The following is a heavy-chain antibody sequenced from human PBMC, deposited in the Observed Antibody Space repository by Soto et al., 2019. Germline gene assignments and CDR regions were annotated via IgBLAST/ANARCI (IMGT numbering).Heavy chain of an antibody. CDR1: GFTFSKYW. Sequence: PGGSLRLSCAASGFTFSKYWFHWVRQAPGKGLMWVSRIDPYDTDITYADSVKGRFTISRDNARNTLYLQMDSLTAEDTAVYYCARDMTGADDYLGQGTLVTVSS. D-gene: IGHD3-9*01. CDR2: IDPYDTDI. V-gene: IGHV3-74*01. CDR3: ARDMTGADDY. J-gene: IGHJ4*02.